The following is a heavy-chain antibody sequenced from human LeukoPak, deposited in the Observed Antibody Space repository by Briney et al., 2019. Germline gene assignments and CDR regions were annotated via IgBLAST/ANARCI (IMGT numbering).Heavy chain of an antibody. Sequence: PGGSLRLSCAASGLTFSSYSMNWVRQAPGKGLEWVSSISSSSSYIYYADSVKGRFTISRDNAKNSLYLQMNSLRAEDTAVYYCARGDYDILTGYYMTDFDYWGQGTLVTVSS. V-gene: IGHV3-21*01. J-gene: IGHJ4*02. D-gene: IGHD3-9*01. CDR1: GLTFSSYS. CDR2: ISSSSSYI. CDR3: ARGDYDILTGYYMTDFDY.